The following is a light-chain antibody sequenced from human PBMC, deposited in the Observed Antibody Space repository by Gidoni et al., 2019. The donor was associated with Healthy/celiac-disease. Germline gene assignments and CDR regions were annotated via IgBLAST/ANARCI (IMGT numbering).Light chain of an antibody. J-gene: IGLJ3*02. CDR3: AAWDDSLNGWV. CDR2: SNN. V-gene: IGLV1-44*01. Sequence: QSVLTQPPSASGTPVPRVTISCSGSSSNIGSNTVHWYQQLPGTAPKILIYSNNQRPSVVPDRFSGSKAGTSASLAISGLQSEDEADYYCAAWDDSLNGWVFGGGTKLTVL. CDR1: SSNIGSNT.